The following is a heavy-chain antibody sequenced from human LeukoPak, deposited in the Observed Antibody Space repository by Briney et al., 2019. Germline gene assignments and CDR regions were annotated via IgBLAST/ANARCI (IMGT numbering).Heavy chain of an antibody. CDR3: AKDASGSDYYYYMDV. Sequence: GRSLRLSCAASGFTFDDYAMHWVRQAPGKGLEWVSGISWNSGSIGYADSVKGRFTISRDNAKNSLYLQMNSLRAEDTALYYCAKDASGSDYYYYMDVWRKGTTVTVSS. J-gene: IGHJ6*03. CDR2: ISWNSGSI. CDR1: GFTFDDYA. V-gene: IGHV3-9*01. D-gene: IGHD3-10*01.